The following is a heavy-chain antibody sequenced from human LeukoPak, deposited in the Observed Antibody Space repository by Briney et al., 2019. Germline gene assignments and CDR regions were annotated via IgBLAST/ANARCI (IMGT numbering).Heavy chain of an antibody. CDR2: FDPGDGET. V-gene: IGHV1-24*01. CDR3: ATRYGVAAADFDY. J-gene: IGHJ4*02. Sequence: ASVKVSCKLSVYTLTELSMHWVRQALGKGLEWMGGFDPGDGETIYAQKFQGRVTMTEDTSTDTAYMELSSLRSEDTAVYYCATRYGVAAADFDYWGQGTLVTVSS. CDR1: VYTLTELS. D-gene: IGHD6-13*01.